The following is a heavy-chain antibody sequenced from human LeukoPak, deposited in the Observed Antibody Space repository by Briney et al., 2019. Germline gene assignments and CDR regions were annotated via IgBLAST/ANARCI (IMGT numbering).Heavy chain of an antibody. D-gene: IGHD6-19*01. V-gene: IGHV1-69*13. CDR3: AREIIYHSSGLYYFDY. Sequence: SVKVSCKASGYTFTSYAISWVRQTPGQGLEWMGGIIPIFGTANYAQKFQGRVTITADESTSTAYMELSSLRSEDTAVYYCAREIIYHSSGLYYFDYWGQGTLVTVSS. CDR1: GYTFTSYA. J-gene: IGHJ4*02. CDR2: IIPIFGTA.